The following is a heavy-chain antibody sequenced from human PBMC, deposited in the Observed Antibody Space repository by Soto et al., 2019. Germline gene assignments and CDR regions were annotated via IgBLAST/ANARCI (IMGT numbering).Heavy chain of an antibody. D-gene: IGHD6-19*01. CDR3: AKGGYSSGWNLSEGPSAGGNWFDP. CDR1: GFTFSSYA. CDR2: ISGSGXXT. J-gene: IGHJ5*02. V-gene: IGHV3-23*01. Sequence: GGSLRLSXAASGFTFSSYAMXWVXQAXGKGLEWVSAISGSGXXTYYADSVKGRFTISRDNSKNTLYLQMNSLRAEDTAVYYCAKGGYSSGWNLSEGPSAGGNWFDPWGQGTLVTVSS.